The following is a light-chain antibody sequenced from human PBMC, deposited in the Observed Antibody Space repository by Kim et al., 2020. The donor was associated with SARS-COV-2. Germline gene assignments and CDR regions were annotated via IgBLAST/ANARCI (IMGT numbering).Light chain of an antibody. V-gene: IGKV4-1*01. J-gene: IGKJ4*01. CDR3: QQYYSTLT. CDR1: QSVLYSSNNKNY. Sequence: RATNNCKASQSVLYSSNNKNYLAWYQQKPGQPPKLLIYWASTRESGVPDRFGGSGSGTDFTLTISSLQAEDVAIYYCQQYYSTLTFGGGTKVEIK. CDR2: WAS.